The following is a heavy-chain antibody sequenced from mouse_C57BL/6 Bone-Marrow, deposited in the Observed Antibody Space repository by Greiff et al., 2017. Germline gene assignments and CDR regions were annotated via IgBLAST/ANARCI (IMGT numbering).Heavy chain of an antibody. CDR3: TRGFGAWFAY. CDR2: ISSGGDYI. V-gene: IGHV5-9-1*02. J-gene: IGHJ3*01. CDR1: GFTFSSYA. D-gene: IGHD3-1*01. Sequence: EVKLVESGEGLVKPGGSLKLSCAASGFTFSSYAMSWVRQTPEKRLEWVAYISSGGDYIYYADTVKGRFTISRDNARNTLYLQMSSLKSEDTAMXYCTRGFGAWFAYWGQGTLVTVSA.